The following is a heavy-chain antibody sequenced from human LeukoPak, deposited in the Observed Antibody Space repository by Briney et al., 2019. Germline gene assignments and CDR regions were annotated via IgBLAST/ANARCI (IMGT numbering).Heavy chain of an antibody. D-gene: IGHD5-18*01. Sequence: GGSLRLSCAASGFRFSNYGMSWVRQAPGKGLEWISAISGPGGSTYYADSVKGRFTISRDNSKNTLYQQMNYLYAADTAVYYCAAIFWDTSTAFRGYYYYYMDVWGKGTTVTVSS. V-gene: IGHV3-23*01. CDR1: GFRFSNYG. J-gene: IGHJ6*03. CDR3: AAIFWDTSTAFRGYYYYYMDV. CDR2: ISGPGGST.